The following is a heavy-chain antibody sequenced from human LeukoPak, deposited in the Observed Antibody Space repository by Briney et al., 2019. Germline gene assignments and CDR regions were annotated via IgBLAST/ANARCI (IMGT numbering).Heavy chain of an antibody. Sequence: PSETLSLTCAVSGGSISSGGYSWSWIRQPPGKGLEWIGYIYRSGSTYYNPSLKSRVTISVDTSKNQFSLKLSSVTAADTAVYYCARVEGDYDKYVNYWGQGTLVTVSS. CDR3: ARVEGDYDKYVNY. CDR1: GGSISSGGYS. CDR2: IYRSGST. J-gene: IGHJ4*02. V-gene: IGHV4-30-2*01. D-gene: IGHD4-17*01.